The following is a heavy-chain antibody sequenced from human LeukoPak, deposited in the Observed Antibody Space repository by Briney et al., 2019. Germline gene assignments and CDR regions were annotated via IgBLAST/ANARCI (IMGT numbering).Heavy chain of an antibody. J-gene: IGHJ4*02. CDR2: IWNDGSHK. D-gene: IGHD3-22*01. V-gene: IGHV3-33*06. CDR3: AKNVPLNYYDGGGYPDY. Sequence: GGSLRLSCVASGLSFSDYVMHWVRQAPGKGLEWVAVIWNDGSHKYYADSVKGRFTISRDISPNTLYLQMNSLRAEDTAVYYCAKNVPLNYYDGGGYPDYWGQGTLVTVSS. CDR1: GLSFSDYV.